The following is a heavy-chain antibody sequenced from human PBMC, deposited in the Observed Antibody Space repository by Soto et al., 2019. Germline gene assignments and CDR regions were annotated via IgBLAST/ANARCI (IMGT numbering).Heavy chain of an antibody. D-gene: IGHD2-8*01. CDR1: GGSISSGGYY. CDR3: VGHYCTNGVCQRPYYYYGMDV. Sequence: PSETLSLTCTVSGGSISSGGYYWSWIRQHPGKGLEWIGYIYYSGSTYYNPSLKSRVTISVDTSKNQFSLKLSSVTAADTAVYYCVGHYCTNGVCQRPYYYYGMDVWGQGTTVTVSS. J-gene: IGHJ6*02. V-gene: IGHV4-31*03. CDR2: IYYSGST.